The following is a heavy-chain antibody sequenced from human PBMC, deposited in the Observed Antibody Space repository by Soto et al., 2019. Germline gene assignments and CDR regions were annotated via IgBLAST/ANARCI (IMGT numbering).Heavy chain of an antibody. CDR1: GFTFSSYS. CDR2: ISSSSSYI. J-gene: IGHJ4*02. V-gene: IGHV3-21*01. D-gene: IGHD6-19*01. Sequence: EVQLVESGGGLVKPGGSLRLSCAASGFTFSSYSMNWVRQAPGKGLEWVSSISSSSSYIYYADSVKGRFTISRDNAKNSLYMQMNSLRAEDTAVYYCARDGKAVAGDAIDYWGQGTLVTVSS. CDR3: ARDGKAVAGDAIDY.